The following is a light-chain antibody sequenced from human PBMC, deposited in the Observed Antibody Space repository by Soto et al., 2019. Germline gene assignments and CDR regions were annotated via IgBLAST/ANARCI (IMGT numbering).Light chain of an antibody. J-gene: IGKJ1*01. V-gene: IGKV1-5*03. Sequence: DIQMTQSPSTGSVSVGGVGGSTCLASQTISSRLAWYQQKPGKAPKLLIYKASTLKSGVPSRFSGSGSGTEFTLTISSLQPDDFATYYRQHYNSYSEAFGQGTKVDIK. CDR1: QTISSR. CDR2: KAS. CDR3: QHYNSYSEA.